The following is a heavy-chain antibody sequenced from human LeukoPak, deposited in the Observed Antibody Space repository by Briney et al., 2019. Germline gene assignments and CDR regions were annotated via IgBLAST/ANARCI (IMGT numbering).Heavy chain of an antibody. J-gene: IGHJ4*01. CDR1: GFTFSDYW. D-gene: IGHD6-13*01. CDR2: INQNGREK. Sequence: GGSLRLSCAVSGFTFSDYWMYSVRQAPGKGLEWVASINQNGREKSYVDSVKGRFTISRDNPKNSVYLQMSSLRAEDTAVYYCARDGTAPGLYFDLWGQGTLVTVSS. V-gene: IGHV3-7*01. CDR3: ARDGTAPGLYFDL.